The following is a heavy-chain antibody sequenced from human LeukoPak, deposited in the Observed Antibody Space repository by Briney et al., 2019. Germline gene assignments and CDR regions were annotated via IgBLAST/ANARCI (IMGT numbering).Heavy chain of an antibody. D-gene: IGHD3-16*01. CDR2: IYSGGSS. CDR1: GFTVSTNY. V-gene: IGHV3-53*05. CDR3: ARELATEDDYVWGNILGY. J-gene: IGHJ4*02. Sequence: GGSLRLSCAASGFTVSTNYMNWVRQAPGKGLEWVSVIYSGGSSYYADSVKGRFTIYRDNSKTTLSLKINNPIAEYTAPYYSARELATEDDYVWGNILGYWGQGTLVTVSS.